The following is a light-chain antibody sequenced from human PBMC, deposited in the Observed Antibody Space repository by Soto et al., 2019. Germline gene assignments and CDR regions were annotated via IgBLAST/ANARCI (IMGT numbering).Light chain of an antibody. V-gene: IGKV3-20*01. CDR2: GAS. CDR1: QSVASSY. CDR3: QHYEA. Sequence: EIVLTQSPGTLSLSPGESATLSCRASQSVASSYFAWYQQKPGQAPRLLIYGASSRATGIPDRFSGRGSGTDFTLTISRLEPEDSAVYYCQHYEAFGQGTKVEIK. J-gene: IGKJ2*01.